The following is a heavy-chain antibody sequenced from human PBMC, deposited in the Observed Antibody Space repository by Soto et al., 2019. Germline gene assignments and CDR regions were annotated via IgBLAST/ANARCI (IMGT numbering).Heavy chain of an antibody. J-gene: IGHJ5*02. CDR3: ARVTVTTTSLWFDP. CDR2: IYYSGST. Sequence: PSETLSLTSTVSGGSISSGGYYWSWIRQHPGKGLEWIGYIYYSGSTYYNPSLKSRVTISVDTSKNQFSLKLSSVTAADTAVYYCARVTVTTTSLWFDPWGQGTLVTVSS. D-gene: IGHD4-17*01. CDR1: GGSISSGGYY. V-gene: IGHV4-31*03.